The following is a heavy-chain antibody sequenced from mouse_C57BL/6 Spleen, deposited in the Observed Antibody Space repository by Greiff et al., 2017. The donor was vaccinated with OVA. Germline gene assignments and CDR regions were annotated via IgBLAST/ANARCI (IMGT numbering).Heavy chain of an antibody. V-gene: IGHV1-81*01. CDR1: GYTFTSYG. CDR2: IYPRSGNT. CDR3: ARYSNYFDY. J-gene: IGHJ2*01. Sequence: VKLVESGAELARPGASVKLSCKASGYTFTSYGISWVKQRTGQGLEWIGEIYPRSGNTYYNEKFKGKATLTADKSSSTAYMELRSLTSEDSAVYFCARYSNYFDYWGQGTTLTVSS. D-gene: IGHD2-5*01.